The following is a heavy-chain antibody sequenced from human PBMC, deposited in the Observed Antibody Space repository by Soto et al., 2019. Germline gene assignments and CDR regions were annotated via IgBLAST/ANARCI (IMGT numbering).Heavy chain of an antibody. Sequence: QVQLVESGGGVVQPGRSLRLSCAASGFTFSSYGMHWVRQAPGKGLEWVAVISYDGSNKYYADSVTGRFTISRDNSKNTLYLQMNSLRAEDTAVFYCAKDTSPILNNWFDPWGQGTLVTVSS. V-gene: IGHV3-30*18. D-gene: IGHD2-2*01. J-gene: IGHJ5*02. CDR1: GFTFSSYG. CDR3: AKDTSPILNNWFDP. CDR2: ISYDGSNK.